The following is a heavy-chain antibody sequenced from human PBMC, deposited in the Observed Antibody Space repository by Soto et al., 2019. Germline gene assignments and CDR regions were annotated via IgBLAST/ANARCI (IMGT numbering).Heavy chain of an antibody. J-gene: IGHJ4*01. V-gene: IGHV4-4*02. CDR1: GGSVRNNNW. D-gene: IGHD5-12*01. CDR2: FHHSGGT. Sequence: QVQLQESGPGLVKPSGTLSLSCAVSGGSVRNNNWWSWVRQSPGNGLEWIGEFHHSGGTSYNPSLESRATLAVDKSKNELSLRLNYVTAADTAVYYCTKNSAYALDYWGLGILVTVSS. CDR3: TKNSAYALDY.